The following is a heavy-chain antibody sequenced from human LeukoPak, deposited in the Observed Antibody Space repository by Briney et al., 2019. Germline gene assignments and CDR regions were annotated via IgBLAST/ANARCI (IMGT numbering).Heavy chain of an antibody. Sequence: PSETLSLTCTVSGGSISSGGYYWSWIRQPPGKGLEWIGEINHSGSTNYNPSLKSRVTISVDTSKNQFSLKLSSVTAADTAVYYCARRFYDILTGPILDVWGQGTTVTVSS. CDR1: GGSISSGGYY. D-gene: IGHD3-9*01. CDR3: ARRFYDILTGPILDV. J-gene: IGHJ6*02. CDR2: INHSGST. V-gene: IGHV4-39*07.